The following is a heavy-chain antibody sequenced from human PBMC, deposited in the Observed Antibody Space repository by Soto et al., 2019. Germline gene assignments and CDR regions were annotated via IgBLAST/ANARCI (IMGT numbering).Heavy chain of an antibody. V-gene: IGHV4-59*01. Sequence: PSETLSLTCPVSGGSITNYYWSWIRQPPGKALQWIGYIYYSGSTNYNPSLRSRITMSVDTSKNQFSLKLASVTAADTAVYYCARDRGYPNWYDPWGQGTLVTVSS. D-gene: IGHD5-18*01. CDR3: ARDRGYPNWYDP. CDR2: IYYSGST. CDR1: GGSITNYY. J-gene: IGHJ5*02.